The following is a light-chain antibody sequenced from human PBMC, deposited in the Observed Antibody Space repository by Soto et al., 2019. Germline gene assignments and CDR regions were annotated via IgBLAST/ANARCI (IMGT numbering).Light chain of an antibody. CDR3: QKRNNYPLT. Sequence: DIQLTQSPSFLSASEGDRVTITCRASQDIHGFLAWYQHKPGKAPRLLIDSESTLQSGVPSRFSGSTSGTEFTLTISSLQPEDIATYYCQKRNNYPLTFGPGTKVDIK. CDR2: SES. J-gene: IGKJ3*01. CDR1: QDIHGF. V-gene: IGKV1-9*01.